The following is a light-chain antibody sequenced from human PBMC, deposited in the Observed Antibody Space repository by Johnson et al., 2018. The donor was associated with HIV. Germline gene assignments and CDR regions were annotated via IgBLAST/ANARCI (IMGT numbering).Light chain of an antibody. J-gene: IGLJ1*01. CDR3: LRWDTSLRPLGI. Sequence: QSVLTQPPSVSAAPGQKVTISCSGSSSDMGHYAVSWYQELPGTAPKLLIYENNKRPSGIPDRFSGSKSGTSATLGITGLWPEDWADYFCLRWDTSLRPLGIFGTGTKVTVL. CDR2: ENN. V-gene: IGLV1-41*02. CDR1: SSDMGHYA.